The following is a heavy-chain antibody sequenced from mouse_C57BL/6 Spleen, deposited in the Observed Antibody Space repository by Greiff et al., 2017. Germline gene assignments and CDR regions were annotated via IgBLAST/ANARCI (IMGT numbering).Heavy chain of an antibody. D-gene: IGHD1-1*01. Sequence: QVQLQQSGAELVRPGASVTLSCKASGYTFTDYEMHWVKQTPVHGLEWIGAIDPETGGTAYNQKFKGKAILTADKSSSTAYMELRSLTSEDSAVYYCTRRVITTLVAPSYFDYWGQGTTLTVSS. J-gene: IGHJ2*01. V-gene: IGHV1-15*01. CDR2: IDPETGGT. CDR1: GYTFTDYE. CDR3: TRRVITTLVAPSYFDY.